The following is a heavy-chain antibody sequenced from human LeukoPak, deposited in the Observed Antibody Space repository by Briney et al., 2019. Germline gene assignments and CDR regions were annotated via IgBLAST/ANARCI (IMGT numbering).Heavy chain of an antibody. D-gene: IGHD1-26*01. Sequence: PSETLSLTCTVSGGSISSSSYYWGWIRQPPGKGLEWIGSIYYSGSTYYNPSLKSRVTISVDTSKNQFSLKLSSVTAADTAVYYCARHTSGSYYADWFDPWGQGTLVTVSS. CDR2: IYYSGST. J-gene: IGHJ5*02. CDR3: ARHTSGSYYADWFDP. CDR1: GGSISSSSYY. V-gene: IGHV4-39*01.